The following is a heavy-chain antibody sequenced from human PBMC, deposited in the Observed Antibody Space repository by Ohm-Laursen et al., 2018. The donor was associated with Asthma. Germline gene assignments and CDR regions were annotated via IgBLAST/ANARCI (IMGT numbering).Heavy chain of an antibody. D-gene: IGHD4-17*01. V-gene: IGHV1-18*01. CDR1: GYTFSSYG. CDR3: TRDIGYGDDTFDY. Sequence: VSSVKVSCQSSGYTFSSYGISWVRQAPGQGLEWMGWIGAYNGDTNYAQRLQGRITLTTDTFTSTAYMELRSLRSDDTAVYYCTRDIGYGDDTFDYWGQGTLVTVSS. CDR2: IGAYNGDT. J-gene: IGHJ4*02.